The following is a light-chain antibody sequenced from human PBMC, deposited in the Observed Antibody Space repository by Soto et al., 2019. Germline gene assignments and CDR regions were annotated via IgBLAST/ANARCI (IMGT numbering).Light chain of an antibody. CDR1: SSDVGGYDY. J-gene: IGLJ1*01. CDR3: TSFTITHTHV. Sequence: QSALTQPASVSGSPGQSITISCTGTSSDVGGYDYVAWYQQYPDKAPKLLVYNVNNRPSGVSLRFSGSKSGNTASLTISGLLPEDEAEYYCTSFTITHTHVFGTGTKATVL. CDR2: NVN. V-gene: IGLV2-14*01.